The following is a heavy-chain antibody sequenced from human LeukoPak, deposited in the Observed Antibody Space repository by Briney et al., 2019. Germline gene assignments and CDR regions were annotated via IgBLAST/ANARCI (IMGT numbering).Heavy chain of an antibody. D-gene: IGHD4-11*01. J-gene: IGHJ4*02. V-gene: IGHV3-33*03. CDR2: IYYDGSTK. Sequence: PGGSLRLSCVASGFSFNNYGFHWVRQAPGKGLEWVADIYYDGSTKYYGDSVKGRFTISRDNAKNSLYLQMNSLRAEDTAVYYCASGRYSNYFDYWGQGTLVTVSS. CDR3: ASGRYSNYFDY. CDR1: GFSFNNYG.